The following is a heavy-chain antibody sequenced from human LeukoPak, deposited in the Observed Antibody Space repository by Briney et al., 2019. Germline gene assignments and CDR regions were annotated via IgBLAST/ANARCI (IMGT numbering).Heavy chain of an antibody. CDR2: INHSGDT. CDR1: GGAFSGYY. CDR3: ARGSRNYNNYEGADY. J-gene: IGHJ4*02. D-gene: IGHD4-11*01. Sequence: SETLSLTCAVYGGAFSGYYWSWIRQPPGKGLEWIGEINHSGDTKYNPSLKSRVSMSVDMSKDQFSLKLTSLTAADTAVYYCARGSRNYNNYEGADYWGQGTLVTVSS. V-gene: IGHV4-34*01.